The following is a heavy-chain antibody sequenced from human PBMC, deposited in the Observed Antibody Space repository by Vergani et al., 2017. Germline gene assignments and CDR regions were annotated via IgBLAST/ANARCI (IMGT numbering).Heavy chain of an antibody. Sequence: VQLVESGGGLVKPGGSLRLSCAASGFTFSSYSMNWVRQAPGKGLEWVSSISSSSSYIYYADSVKGRFTISRDNAKNSLYLQMNSLRAEDTAVYYCARDTPYYDFWSGYWNAFDIWGQGTMVTVSS. V-gene: IGHV3-21*01. D-gene: IGHD3-3*01. CDR2: ISSSSSYI. CDR3: ARDTPYYDFWSGYWNAFDI. CDR1: GFTFSSYS. J-gene: IGHJ3*02.